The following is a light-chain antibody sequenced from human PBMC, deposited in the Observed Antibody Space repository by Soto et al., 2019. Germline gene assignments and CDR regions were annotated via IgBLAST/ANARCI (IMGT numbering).Light chain of an antibody. CDR1: SSDDGGYNY. CDR3: SSYAGSNLWV. J-gene: IGLJ3*02. Sequence: QSALTQPPSASGSPGQSVTISCTGTSSDDGGYNYVSWYQQHPGKAPKLMIYEVSKRPSGVPDRFSGSKSGNTASLTVSGLQAEDEADYYCSSYAGSNLWVFGGGTKVTVL. CDR2: EVS. V-gene: IGLV2-8*01.